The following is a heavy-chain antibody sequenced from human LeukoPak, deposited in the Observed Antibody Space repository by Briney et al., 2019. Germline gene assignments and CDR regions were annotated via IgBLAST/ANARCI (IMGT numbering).Heavy chain of an antibody. V-gene: IGHV3-43*01. Sequence: GGSLRLSCAASGFIFDDYTMHWVRQAPAKGLEWVSVISWDGGNSFYADSVKGRFTVSRDNNRKSLYLQMHSLRPGDTAFYYCAKARKRGYAYGSVDSWGQGTLVTVSS. J-gene: IGHJ4*02. CDR3: AKARKRGYAYGSVDS. D-gene: IGHD5-18*01. CDR2: ISWDGGNS. CDR1: GFIFDDYT.